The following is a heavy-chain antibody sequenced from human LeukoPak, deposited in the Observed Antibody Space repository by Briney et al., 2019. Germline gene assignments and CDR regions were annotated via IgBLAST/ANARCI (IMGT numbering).Heavy chain of an antibody. CDR2: IIPIFGTA. Sequence: ASVTVSCTASGGTFSSYAISWVRQAPGQGLEWMGGIIPIFGTANYAQKFQGRVTITADESTSTAYMELSSLRSEDTAVYYCASPRAAGDAFDIWGQGTMVTVSS. CDR1: GGTFSSYA. J-gene: IGHJ3*02. D-gene: IGHD6-25*01. CDR3: ASPRAAGDAFDI. V-gene: IGHV1-69*13.